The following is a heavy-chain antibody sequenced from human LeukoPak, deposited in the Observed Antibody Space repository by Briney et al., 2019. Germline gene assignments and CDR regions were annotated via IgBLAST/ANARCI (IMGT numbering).Heavy chain of an antibody. V-gene: IGHV4-59*08. CDR2: IYYSGST. D-gene: IGHD3-10*01. CDR1: GGSISSYY. Sequence: SETLSLTCTVSGGSISSYYWSWIRQPPGKGLEWIGYIYYSGSTNYNPSLKSRVTISVDTSKNQFSLKLSSVTAADTAVYYCARHEIVVLWFGELKSAYFDYWGQGTLVTVSS. CDR3: ARHEIVVLWFGELKSAYFDY. J-gene: IGHJ4*02.